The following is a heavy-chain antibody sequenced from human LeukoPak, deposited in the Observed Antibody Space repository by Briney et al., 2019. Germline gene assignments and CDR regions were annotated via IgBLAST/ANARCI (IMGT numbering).Heavy chain of an antibody. CDR3: ARHLFTYYYDSSGYLFDY. CDR1: GGSISSYY. J-gene: IGHJ4*02. V-gene: IGHV4-59*08. D-gene: IGHD3-22*01. CDR2: IPYSGST. Sequence: PSETLSLTCTVSGGSISSYYWSWVRQPPGKGLEWIGYIPYSGSTNSNPSLKSRVAISIDTSKNQFSRRLSSVTSADTAVYYCARHLFTYYYDSSGYLFDYWGQRTLVTVSS.